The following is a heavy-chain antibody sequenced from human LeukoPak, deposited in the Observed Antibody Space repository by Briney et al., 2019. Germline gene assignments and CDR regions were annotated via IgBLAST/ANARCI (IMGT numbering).Heavy chain of an antibody. CDR2: IYYSGST. D-gene: IGHD6-19*01. CDR1: GGSISSGDYY. Sequence: SETLSLTCTVSGGSISSGDYYWSWIRQPPGKGLEWIGYIYYSGSTYYNPSLKSRVTISVDTSKNQFSLKLSSVTAADTAVYYCARGPVIAVAGTRTYYYYYYGMDVWGQGTTVTVSS. J-gene: IGHJ6*02. V-gene: IGHV4-30-4*01. CDR3: ARGPVIAVAGTRTYYYYYYGMDV.